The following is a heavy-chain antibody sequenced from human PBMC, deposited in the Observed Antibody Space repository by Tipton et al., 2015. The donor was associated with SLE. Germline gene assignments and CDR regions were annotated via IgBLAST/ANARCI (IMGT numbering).Heavy chain of an antibody. D-gene: IGHD6-25*01. CDR3: ARQRLVQGGDYFDD. Sequence: TLSLTCSVYGGSFSGYNWDWIRKTPGKGLEWIGQINHSGITNYNPSLKSRLILSLDTSKNQFSLKMRSMTAADTAVYYCARQRLVQGGDYFDDWGQGSLVTVSA. J-gene: IGHJ4*02. V-gene: IGHV4-34*01. CDR2: INHSGIT. CDR1: GGSFSGYN.